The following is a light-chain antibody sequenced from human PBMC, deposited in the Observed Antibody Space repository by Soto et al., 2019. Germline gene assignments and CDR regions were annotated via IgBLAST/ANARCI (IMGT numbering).Light chain of an antibody. Sequence: QSALTQPRSVSGSPGQSVTISCTGTSSDVGGYNYVSWYQQHPGKAPKLVIYDVSKRPSGVPDRFSGSKSGNTASLTISGLQAEDEADYYCCSYAGSYTVYVFGTGTKVNVL. CDR3: CSYAGSYTVYV. CDR1: SSDVGGYNY. J-gene: IGLJ1*01. CDR2: DVS. V-gene: IGLV2-11*01.